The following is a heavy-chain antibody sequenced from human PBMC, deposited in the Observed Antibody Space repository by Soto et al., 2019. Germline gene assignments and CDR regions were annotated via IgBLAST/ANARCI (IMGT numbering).Heavy chain of an antibody. J-gene: IGHJ6*02. CDR1: GFTFSSYA. D-gene: IGHD1-1*01. Sequence: GGSLILSCADSGFTFSSYAMHWVRQAPGKGLEWVAVISYDGSNKYYADSVKGRFTISRDNSKNTLYLQMNSLRAEDTAVYYCARQGQLSHYYYYGMDVWGQGTTVTGSS. CDR3: ARQGQLSHYYYYGMDV. V-gene: IGHV3-30-3*01. CDR2: ISYDGSNK.